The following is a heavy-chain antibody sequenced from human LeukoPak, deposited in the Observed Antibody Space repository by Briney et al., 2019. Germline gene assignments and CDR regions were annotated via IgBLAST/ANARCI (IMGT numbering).Heavy chain of an antibody. CDR1: GFTFSTYA. J-gene: IGHJ4*02. CDR3: ARDRWDYFDSSAYVDY. Sequence: GRSLRLSCAASGFTFSTYAIHRVRQAPGKGLEWVALISYDGSNQYYADSVKGRFTISRNNSKNTLYLQMTSLRAEDTAVYFCARDRWDYFDSSAYVDYWGQGTLVTVSS. D-gene: IGHD3-22*01. CDR2: ISYDGSNQ. V-gene: IGHV3-30*04.